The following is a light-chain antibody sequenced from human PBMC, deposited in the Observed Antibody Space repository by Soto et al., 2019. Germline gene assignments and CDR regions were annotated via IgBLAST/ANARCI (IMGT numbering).Light chain of an antibody. CDR3: LVIYPGVGEA. CDR2: DTN. J-gene: IGLJ1*01. V-gene: IGLV7-46*01. Sequence: QAVVTQEPSLTVSPGGTVTLTCGSSTGAVTSGHYPHWFQQKPGQAPRTLIWDTNNRHPWTPARFSVSLFGGKAALTLSGAQPEDDAVYACLVIYPGVGEAIGTGTKVTVL. CDR1: TGAVTSGHY.